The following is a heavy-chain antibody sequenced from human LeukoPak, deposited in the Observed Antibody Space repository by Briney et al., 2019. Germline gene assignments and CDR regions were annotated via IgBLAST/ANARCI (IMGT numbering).Heavy chain of an antibody. V-gene: IGHV3-7*01. D-gene: IGHD5-12*01. CDR1: GFTFSTYW. CDR2: TNQEGSEK. Sequence: GGSLRLSCAASGFTFSTYWMSWVRQAPGKGLEWVANTNQEGSEKYYVDSVKGRFTISKGNAKNSLYLQMNSLRAEDTAVYYCARDPKWLDYWGQGTLVTVSS. J-gene: IGHJ4*02. CDR3: ARDPKWLDY.